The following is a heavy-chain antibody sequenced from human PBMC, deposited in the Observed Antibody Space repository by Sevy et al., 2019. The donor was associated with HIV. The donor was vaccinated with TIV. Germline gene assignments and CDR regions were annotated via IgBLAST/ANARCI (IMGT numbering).Heavy chain of an antibody. Sequence: GGSLRLSCAASGFSFSDYEMNWVRQAPGKGLEWVSSISSSSYIYYADSVKGRFTISRDNAKNSLYLQMNSLRADDTAVYYCARATIYYCSGGSGYSLLNYGMDVWGQGTTVTVSS. CDR1: GFSFSDYE. V-gene: IGHV3-21*01. CDR2: ISSSSYI. J-gene: IGHJ6*02. CDR3: ARATIYYCSGGSGYSLLNYGMDV. D-gene: IGHD2-15*01.